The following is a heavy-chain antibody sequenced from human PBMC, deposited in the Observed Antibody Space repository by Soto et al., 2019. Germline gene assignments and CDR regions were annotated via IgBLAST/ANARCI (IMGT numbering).Heavy chain of an antibody. CDR1: GYTFTSYG. J-gene: IGHJ6*02. Sequence: QVQLVQSGAEVKKPGASVKVSCKASGYTFTSYGISWVRQAPGQGLEWMGWISAYNGNTNYAQKLQGRVTMTTDTSTSTAYMELRSLRSDDTALYYCARDVGTYYDFWSGYYPHYGMDVWGQGTTVTVSS. CDR3: ARDVGTYYDFWSGYYPHYGMDV. V-gene: IGHV1-18*01. D-gene: IGHD3-3*01. CDR2: ISAYNGNT.